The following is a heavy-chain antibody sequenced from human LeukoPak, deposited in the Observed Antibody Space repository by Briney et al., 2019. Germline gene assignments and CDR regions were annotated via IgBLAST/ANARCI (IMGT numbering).Heavy chain of an antibody. CDR2: INYSGST. Sequence: SETLSLTCTVSGGSMSSYYWSWIRQPPGEGLGWVGYINYSGSTTYNPSLRSRVTMSVDTSKNQFSLKLTSVTAADTAVYHCARGANYGDYGLDAFDVWGQGTMVTVSS. J-gene: IGHJ3*01. D-gene: IGHD4-17*01. CDR3: ARGANYGDYGLDAFDV. V-gene: IGHV4-59*01. CDR1: GGSMSSYY.